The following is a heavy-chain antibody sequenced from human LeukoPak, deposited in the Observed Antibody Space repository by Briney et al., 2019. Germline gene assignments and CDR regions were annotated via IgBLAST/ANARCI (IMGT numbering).Heavy chain of an antibody. CDR2: IYYSGST. J-gene: IGHJ3*02. V-gene: IGHV4-30-4*01. CDR3: ARYRGRELAAFDI. D-gene: IGHD1-26*01. Sequence: PSQTLSLTCTVSGGSISSGDYYWSWIHQPPGKGLEWIGYIYYSGSTYYNPTLKSRVTISVDTSKNQFSLKLSSVTAADTAVYYCARYRGRELAAFDIWGQGTMVTVSS. CDR1: GGSISSGDYY.